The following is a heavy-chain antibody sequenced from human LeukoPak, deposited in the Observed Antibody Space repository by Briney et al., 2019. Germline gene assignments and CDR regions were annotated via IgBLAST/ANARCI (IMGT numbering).Heavy chain of an antibody. CDR3: ARNKRLGWERADTTFDY. J-gene: IGHJ4*02. CDR1: GGYISTYY. CDR2: IYSSGTA. D-gene: IGHD1-1*01. V-gene: IGHV4-4*07. Sequence: SETLSLTCTVSGGYISTYYWSWIRQSAGKGLEWIGRIYSSGTANYNPSLKSRLAMSVDTSKNQFSLRLSSVTAADTAVYYCARNKRLGWERADTTFDYWGQGTLVTVSS.